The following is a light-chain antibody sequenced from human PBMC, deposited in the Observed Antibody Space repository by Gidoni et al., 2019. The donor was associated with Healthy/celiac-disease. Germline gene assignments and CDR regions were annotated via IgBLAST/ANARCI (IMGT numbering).Light chain of an antibody. CDR2: AAS. V-gene: IGKV1-39*01. Sequence: IQMTQSPSSLSASVGDRVTITCRASQSISSYLNCYQQKPGKAPKLLIYAASSLQSGVPSRFSGSGSGTDFTLTISSLQPEDFATYYCQQSYSTPLTFGGGTKVEIK. CDR1: QSISSY. J-gene: IGKJ4*01. CDR3: QQSYSTPLT.